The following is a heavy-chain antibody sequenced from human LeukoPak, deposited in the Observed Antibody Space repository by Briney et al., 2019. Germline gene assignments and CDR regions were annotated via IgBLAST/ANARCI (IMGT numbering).Heavy chain of an antibody. CDR1: GDSVSSKSAA. CDR2: TYYRSKWYN. Sequence: SQTLSLTCAISGDSVSSKSAAWNWIRQSPSRGLEWLGRTYYRSKWYNDYAVSVKSRITINPDTSKNQFSLQLNSVTPEDTAVYYCASTNYDILTGGQAFDIWGQGTMVTVSS. CDR3: ASTNYDILTGGQAFDI. J-gene: IGHJ3*02. V-gene: IGHV6-1*01. D-gene: IGHD3-9*01.